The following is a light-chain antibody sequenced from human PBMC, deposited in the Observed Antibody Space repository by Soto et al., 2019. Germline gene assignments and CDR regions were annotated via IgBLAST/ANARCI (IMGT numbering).Light chain of an antibody. CDR2: DVS. CDR3: CSYAGSYTGV. CDR1: SRDVGAYNF. Sequence: QSALTQPRSVSGSPGQSVTISCTGTSRDVGAYNFVSWYQQHPGKAPKLMIYDVSKRPSGVPDRFAGSKSGNTASLTISLLNAEDEADYYCCSYAGSYTGVFGTGTKVTVL. V-gene: IGLV2-11*01. J-gene: IGLJ1*01.